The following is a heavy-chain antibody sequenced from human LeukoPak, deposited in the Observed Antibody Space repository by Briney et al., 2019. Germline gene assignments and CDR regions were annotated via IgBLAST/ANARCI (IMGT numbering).Heavy chain of an antibody. CDR3: ARLRTYGDYAMNY. CDR2: IYPGDSDT. J-gene: IGHJ4*02. CDR1: GYSFTTYW. V-gene: IGHV5-51*01. D-gene: IGHD4-17*01. Sequence: GESLKISCRGSGYSFTTYWIGWVRQMPGKGLEWMGIIYPGDSDTRYSPSFEGQVTMSADKSISTAYLQWSSLKASDTAMYYCARLRTYGDYAMNYWGQGTLVTVSS.